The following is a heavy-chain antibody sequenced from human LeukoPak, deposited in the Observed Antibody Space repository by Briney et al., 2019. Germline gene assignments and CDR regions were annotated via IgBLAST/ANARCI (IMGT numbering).Heavy chain of an antibody. Sequence: GGSLRLSCAASGFTLRNAWMSWVRQAPGKGLEWVGRIKSKTDGETTDYAAPVRGRFTISRDDSRNTLSLQMNSLKIEDTAVYYCTTDAPNEYHSYYMDVWGKGTTVTVSS. CDR3: TTDAPNEYHSYYMDV. J-gene: IGHJ6*03. V-gene: IGHV3-15*01. CDR1: GFTLRNAW. CDR2: IKSKTDGETT. D-gene: IGHD1-1*01.